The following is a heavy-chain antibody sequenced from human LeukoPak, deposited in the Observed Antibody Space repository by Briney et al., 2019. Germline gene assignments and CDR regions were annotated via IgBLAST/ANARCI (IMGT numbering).Heavy chain of an antibody. CDR1: GYTFTSFG. J-gene: IGHJ3*02. CDR2: ISAYNGNT. V-gene: IGHV1-18*01. CDR3: ARARGTTRRHDAFDI. Sequence: VASVKVSCKASGYTFTSFGISWVRQAPGQGLEWMGWISAYNGNTNYAQNFQGRVTMTRDMSTSTVYMELSSPRSEDTAMYYCARARGTTRRHDAFDIWGQGTMVTVSS. D-gene: IGHD4-11*01.